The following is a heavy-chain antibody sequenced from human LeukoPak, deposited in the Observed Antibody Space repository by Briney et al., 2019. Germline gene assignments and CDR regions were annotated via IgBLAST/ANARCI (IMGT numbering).Heavy chain of an antibody. V-gene: IGHV3-23*01. D-gene: IGHD2-2*01. J-gene: IGHJ6*02. CDR3: AKCGVVPAAKYYYYYYGMDV. CDR1: GFTFSSYA. CDR2: ISGSAGHT. Sequence: GGSLRLSCAASGFTFSSYAMSWVRQAPGKGLEWVSGISGSAGHTYYADSVKGRFTISRDNSKNTLYLQMNSLRADDTAVYYCAKCGVVPAAKYYYYYYGMDVWGQGTTVTVSS.